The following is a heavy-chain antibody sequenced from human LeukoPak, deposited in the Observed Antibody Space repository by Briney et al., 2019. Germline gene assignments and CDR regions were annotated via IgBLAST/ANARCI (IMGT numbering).Heavy chain of an antibody. CDR2: IRYDGSNK. V-gene: IGHV3-33*01. Sequence: GGSLRLSCAASGFTFSTYGMHWVRQAPGKGPEWVAVIRYDGSNKNYGDSVKGRFTISRDNSKNTLYLQMNSLRAEDTAVYYCARALSAMVPDYWGQGTLLTASS. J-gene: IGHJ4*02. CDR1: GFTFSTYG. D-gene: IGHD5-18*01. CDR3: ARALSAMVPDY.